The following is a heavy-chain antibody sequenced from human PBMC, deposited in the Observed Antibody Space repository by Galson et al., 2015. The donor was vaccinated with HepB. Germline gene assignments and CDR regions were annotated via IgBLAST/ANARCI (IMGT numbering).Heavy chain of an antibody. CDR1: EYSFTRDW. CDR2: IDPSDSYT. CDR3: AREDPDSTAEDY. D-gene: IGHD4-17*01. Sequence: QSGAEAKKPGESLRISCRGSEYSFTRDWISWGRQMPGKGLEGMGRIDPSDSYTNYSPSFQGHVTISADKSISTAYLQWRSLKASDTAMYYCAREDPDSTAEDYWGQGTLVTVSS. J-gene: IGHJ4*02. V-gene: IGHV5-10-1*01.